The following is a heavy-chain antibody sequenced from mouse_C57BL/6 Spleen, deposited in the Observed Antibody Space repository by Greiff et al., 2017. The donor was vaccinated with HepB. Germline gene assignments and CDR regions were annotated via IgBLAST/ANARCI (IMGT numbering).Heavy chain of an antibody. V-gene: IGHV1-81*01. CDR2: IYPRSGNT. Sequence: QVQLKQSGAELARPGASVKLSCKASGYTFTSYGISWVKQRTGQGLEWIGEIYPRSGNTYYNEKFKGKATLTADKSSSTAYMELRSLTSEDSAVYFCARGGDILLQYAMDYWGQGTSVTVSS. D-gene: IGHD1-1*01. J-gene: IGHJ4*01. CDR1: GYTFTSYG. CDR3: ARGGDILLQYAMDY.